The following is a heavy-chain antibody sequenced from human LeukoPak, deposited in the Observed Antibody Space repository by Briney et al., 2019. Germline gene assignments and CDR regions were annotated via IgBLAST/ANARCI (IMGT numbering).Heavy chain of an antibody. Sequence: GGSLRLSCAASGFTFSSYAMSWVRQAPGKGLXXXSAISGSGGSTYYADSVKGRFTISRDNSKNTLYLQMNSLRAEDTAVYYCAKTAGSKGWFDPWGQGTLVTVSS. V-gene: IGHV3-23*01. CDR3: AKTAGSKGWFDP. CDR1: GFTFSSYA. J-gene: IGHJ5*02. CDR2: ISGSGGST.